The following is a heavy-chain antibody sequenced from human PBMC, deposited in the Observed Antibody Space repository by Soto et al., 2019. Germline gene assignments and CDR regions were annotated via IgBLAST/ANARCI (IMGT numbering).Heavy chain of an antibody. CDR1: GYTFTHYY. CDR3: ATSVNSAMAFDY. D-gene: IGHD5-18*01. CDR2: INPNGGST. Sequence: QVQLVQSGAEVKKPGASVKVSCKASGYTFTHYYIHWVRQAAGQGLEWMGIINPNGGSTTYAQKFRAGFTMTRDTSTSTVYMELSSLRSEDSAVYYCATSVNSAMAFDYWGQGTLVTVSS. V-gene: IGHV1-46*01. J-gene: IGHJ4*02.